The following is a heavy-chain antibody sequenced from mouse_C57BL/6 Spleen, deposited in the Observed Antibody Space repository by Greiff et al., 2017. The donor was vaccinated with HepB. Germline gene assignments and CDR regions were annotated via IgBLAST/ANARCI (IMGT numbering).Heavy chain of an antibody. Sequence: QVQLPQPGAELVMPGASVKLSCKASGYTFTSYWMHWVKQRPRQGLEWIGEIDPSDSYTNYNQKFKGKSTLTVDKSSCTAYMQLSSLPSEDSAVYYCARGGYDAFAYWGQGTLGTVSA. V-gene: IGHV1-69*01. CDR2: IDPSDSYT. CDR1: GYTFTSYW. CDR3: ARGGYDAFAY. J-gene: IGHJ3*01. D-gene: IGHD2-2*01.